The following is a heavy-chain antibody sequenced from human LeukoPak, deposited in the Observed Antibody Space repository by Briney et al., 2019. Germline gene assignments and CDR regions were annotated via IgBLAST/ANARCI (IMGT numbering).Heavy chain of an antibody. Sequence: ASVKVSCKASGYTFTAYYMHWVRQAPGQGLEWMGWINPNSGGTNYTQKFQGRGTMTRDTSISTAYMELSRLRSDDTAVYYCARASSSGWDDAFDYWGQGTLVTVSS. CDR2: INPNSGGT. V-gene: IGHV1-2*02. J-gene: IGHJ4*02. D-gene: IGHD6-19*01. CDR3: ARASSSGWDDAFDY. CDR1: GYTFTAYY.